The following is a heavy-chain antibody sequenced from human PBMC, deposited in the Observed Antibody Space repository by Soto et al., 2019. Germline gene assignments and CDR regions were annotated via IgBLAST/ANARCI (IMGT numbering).Heavy chain of an antibody. D-gene: IGHD2-2*01. CDR3: ARDQGYCSSTSCYEMDV. CDR2: IYSGGST. V-gene: IGHV3-53*01. CDR1: GFTVSSNY. Sequence: GSLSLSCAASGFTVSSNYMSWVRQAPGKGLEWVSVIYSGGSTYYADSVKGRFTISRDNSKNTLYLQMNSLRAEDTAVYYCARDQGYCSSTSCYEMDVWGQGTTVTVSS. J-gene: IGHJ6*02.